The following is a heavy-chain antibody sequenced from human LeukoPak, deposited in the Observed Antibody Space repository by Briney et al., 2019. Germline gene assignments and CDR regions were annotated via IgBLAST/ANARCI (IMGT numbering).Heavy chain of an antibody. CDR1: GFIFSAYT. Sequence: GGSLRLSCAASGFIFSAYTMNWVRQAPGQGLEWVSSISSSSTYKYYADSVKGRFTISRDNAQNSVYLQMNSLRAEDTAVYYCARVAQYYYDSSGYYCPDYWGQGTLVTVSS. V-gene: IGHV3-21*01. J-gene: IGHJ4*02. CDR3: ARVAQYYYDSSGYYCPDY. CDR2: ISSSSTYK. D-gene: IGHD3-22*01.